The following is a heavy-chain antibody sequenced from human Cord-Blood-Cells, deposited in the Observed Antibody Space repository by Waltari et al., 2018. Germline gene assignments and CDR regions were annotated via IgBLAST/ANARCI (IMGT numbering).Heavy chain of an antibody. CDR1: GGSFSGYY. CDR2: INHSGST. CDR3: ATRHGYSSSWYYFQH. J-gene: IGHJ1*01. Sequence: QVQLQQWGAGLLKPSETLSLTCAAYGGSFSGYYWSWLRQPPGKGLEWIGEINHSGSTNYNPSLKSRVTISVDTSKNQFSLKLSSVTAADTAVYYCATRHGYSSSWYYFQHWGQGTLVTVSS. D-gene: IGHD6-13*01. V-gene: IGHV4-34*01.